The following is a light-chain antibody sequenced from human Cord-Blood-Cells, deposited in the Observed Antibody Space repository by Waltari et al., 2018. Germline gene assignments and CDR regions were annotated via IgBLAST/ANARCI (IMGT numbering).Light chain of an antibody. CDR2: AAS. Sequence: DIQMTQSPSSLSASVGDRVTITCRASQSISSYLNWYQQKPGEAPKRLIYAASSLQSGVPSRVSGSGSETEFILTNSSLQPQELATYYCQQSYSTPRSFGQGTKLEIK. J-gene: IGKJ2*03. V-gene: IGKV1-39*01. CDR1: QSISSY. CDR3: QQSYSTPRS.